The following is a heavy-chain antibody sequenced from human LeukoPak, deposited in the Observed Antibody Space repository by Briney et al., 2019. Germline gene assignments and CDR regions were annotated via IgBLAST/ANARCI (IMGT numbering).Heavy chain of an antibody. CDR2: INWNGGST. J-gene: IGHJ4*02. Sequence: PGGSLRLSCAASGFTLSSYAMSWVRQAPGKGLEWVSGINWNGGSTGYADSVKGRFTISRDNAKNSLYLQMNSLRAEDTALYYCARAGLYNWNYEGTAYFDYWGQGTLVTVSS. V-gene: IGHV3-20*04. CDR1: GFTLSSYA. CDR3: ARAGLYNWNYEGTAYFDY. D-gene: IGHD1-7*01.